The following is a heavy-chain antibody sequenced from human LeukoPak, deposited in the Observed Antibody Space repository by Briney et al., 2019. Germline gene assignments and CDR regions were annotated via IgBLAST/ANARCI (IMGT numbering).Heavy chain of an antibody. CDR3: ARVMSGWYGGL. Sequence: GGSLRLSCAASGFTFSSYAMSWVRQAPGKGLEWVSAISGSGGSTYYADSVKGRFTISRDNSKNTLYLQMNSLRAEDTAVYYCARVMSGWYGGLWGQGTLVTVSS. D-gene: IGHD6-19*01. CDR2: ISGSGGST. V-gene: IGHV3-23*01. J-gene: IGHJ4*02. CDR1: GFTFSSYA.